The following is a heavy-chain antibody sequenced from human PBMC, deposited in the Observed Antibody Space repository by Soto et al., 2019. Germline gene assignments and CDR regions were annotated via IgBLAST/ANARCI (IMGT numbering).Heavy chain of an antibody. J-gene: IGHJ3*02. V-gene: IGHV3-21*01. D-gene: IGHD5-18*01. CDR1: GFTFSSYS. CDR3: ARDGYIYAYSAFDI. CDR2: ISSSSSYI. Sequence: GSLRLSCAASGFTFSSYSMNWVRQAPGKGLEWVSSISSSSSYIYYADSVKGRFTISRDNAKNSLYLQMNSLRAEDTAVYYCARDGYIYAYSAFDIWGHGTMVTVSS.